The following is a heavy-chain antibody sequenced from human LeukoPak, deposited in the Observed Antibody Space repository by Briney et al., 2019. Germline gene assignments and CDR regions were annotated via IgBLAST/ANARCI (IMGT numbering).Heavy chain of an antibody. V-gene: IGHV4-34*01. D-gene: IGHD3-3*01. Sequence: SETLSLTCAVYGVSFSGYYWSWIRQPPGKGLEWIGEINHSGSTNYNPSLKSRVTISVDTSKNQFSLKLSSVTAADTAVYYCARARRIRRLRFLEFWFDPWGQGTLVTVSS. J-gene: IGHJ5*02. CDR3: ARARRIRRLRFLEFWFDP. CDR1: GVSFSGYY. CDR2: INHSGST.